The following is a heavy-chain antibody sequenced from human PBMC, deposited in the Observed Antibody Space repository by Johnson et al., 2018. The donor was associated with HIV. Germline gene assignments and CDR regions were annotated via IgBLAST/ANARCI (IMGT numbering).Heavy chain of an antibody. J-gene: IGHJ3*02. V-gene: IGHV3-66*02. CDR1: GFTVSSNY. CDR3: ARAEDYTGGAFDI. Sequence: VQLVESGGGVVQPGRSLRLSCAASGFTVSSNYMSWVRQAPGKGLEWVSAISGTGRTTHYADSVKGRFTISRDNSKNTLYLQMNSLRAEDTAVYYCARAEDYTGGAFDIWGQGTMVTVSS. CDR2: SGTGRTT. D-gene: IGHD2-2*02.